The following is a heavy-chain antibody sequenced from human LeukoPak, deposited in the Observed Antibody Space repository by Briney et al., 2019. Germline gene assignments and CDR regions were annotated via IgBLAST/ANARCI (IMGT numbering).Heavy chain of an antibody. V-gene: IGHV3-23*01. D-gene: IGHD5-18*01. CDR2: ISSGGDNK. J-gene: IGHJ4*02. CDR1: GFTFSSYA. Sequence: PGGSLRLSCAASGFTFSSYAMSWVRQAPGKGLEWVSAISSGGDNKYYADSVKGRLTISRDNSKNTLYVQMTSLRAEDTAVYCAREDATMVLSLDYWGQGALVTVSS. CDR3: AREDATMVLSLDY.